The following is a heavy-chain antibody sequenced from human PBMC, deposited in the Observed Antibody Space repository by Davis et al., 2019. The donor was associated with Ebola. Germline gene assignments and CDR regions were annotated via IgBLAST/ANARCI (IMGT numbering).Heavy chain of an antibody. V-gene: IGHV3-13*01. D-gene: IGHD3-3*01. CDR1: GFTFSYYD. CDR3: ARDFYDFWSGYYHYYFDY. J-gene: IGHJ4*02. CDR2: IGTVGDT. Sequence: GGSLRLSCAAAGFTFSYYDMHWVRQATGKGLEWVSVIGTVGDTHYSGSVKGRFTISRDNAKNSLYLQMNSLRAEDTAVYYCARDFYDFWSGYYHYYFDYWGQGTLVTVSS.